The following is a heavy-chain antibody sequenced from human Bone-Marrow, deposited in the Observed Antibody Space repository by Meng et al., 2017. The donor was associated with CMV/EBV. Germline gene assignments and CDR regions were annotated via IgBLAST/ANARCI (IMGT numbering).Heavy chain of an antibody. CDR2: ISYDGSNK. CDR3: ARVKGGRITIFGVVIGSPDY. V-gene: IGHV3-30-3*01. J-gene: IGHJ4*02. D-gene: IGHD3-3*01. CDR1: GFTFSSYA. Sequence: GESLKISCAASGFTFSSYAMHWVRQAPGKGLEWVAVISYDGSNKYYADSVKGRFTISRDNSKNTLYLQMNSLRAEDTAVYYWARVKGGRITIFGVVIGSPDYWGQGTLVTVSS.